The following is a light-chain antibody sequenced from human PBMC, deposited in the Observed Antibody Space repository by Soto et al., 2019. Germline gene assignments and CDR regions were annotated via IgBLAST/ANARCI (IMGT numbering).Light chain of an antibody. J-gene: IGKJ5*01. CDR1: ESIRSS. Sequence: EIVMTQSPATLSVSPGEGATLSCRAGESIRSSLAWYQQKPGQAPRLLIYGASTRATGIPGRFSGSGSGTEFTLTISSLQSEDFAVYYCQQYQSWTSITFGQGTRLEIK. CDR2: GAS. V-gene: IGKV3-15*01. CDR3: QQYQSWTSIT.